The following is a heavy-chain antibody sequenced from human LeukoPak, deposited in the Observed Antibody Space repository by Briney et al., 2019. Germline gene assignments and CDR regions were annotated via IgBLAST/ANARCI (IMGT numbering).Heavy chain of an antibody. V-gene: IGHV3-30-3*01. CDR1: GFTFSSYA. D-gene: IGHD2-2*02. CDR2: ISYDGSNK. CDR3: ARGGSTYGYCSSTSCYTDY. Sequence: GGSLRLSCAASGFTFSSYAMHWVRKAPGKGLEWVAVISYDGSNKYYADSVKGRFTISRDNSKNTLYLQMNSLRAEDTAVYYSARGGSTYGYCSSTSCYTDYWGQGTLVTVSS. J-gene: IGHJ4*02.